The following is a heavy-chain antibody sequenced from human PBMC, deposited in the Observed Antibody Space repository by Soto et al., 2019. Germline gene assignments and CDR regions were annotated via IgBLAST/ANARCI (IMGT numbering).Heavy chain of an antibody. CDR1: GFNFRNYG. CDR3: ARLYTWIMDY. Sequence: QVQLVESGGGVVQPGRSLRLSCAASGFNFRNYGMHWVRQAPSKGLEWVAIIWYDGSNKYYADSVKGRFTISRDNSKDTLYLQMNNLRAEDTAVYYCARLYTWIMDYWGQGTLVTVSS. CDR2: IWYDGSNK. D-gene: IGHD5-12*01. J-gene: IGHJ4*02. V-gene: IGHV3-33*01.